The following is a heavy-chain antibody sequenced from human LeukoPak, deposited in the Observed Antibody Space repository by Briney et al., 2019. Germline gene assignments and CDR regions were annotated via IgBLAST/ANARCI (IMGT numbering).Heavy chain of an antibody. CDR1: GFTFSSYS. D-gene: IGHD6-13*01. CDR2: ISSSSSYI. CDR3: ARDHSSSWSIYYYNYMDV. J-gene: IGHJ6*03. Sequence: GGSLRLSCAASGFTFSSYSMNWVRQAPGKGLEWVSSISSSSSYIYYADSVKGRFTISRDNAKNSLYLQMNSLRAEDTAVYYCARDHSSSWSIYYYNYMDVWGKGTTVTVSS. V-gene: IGHV3-21*01.